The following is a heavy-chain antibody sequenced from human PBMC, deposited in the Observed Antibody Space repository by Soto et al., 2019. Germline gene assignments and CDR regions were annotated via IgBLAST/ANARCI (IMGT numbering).Heavy chain of an antibody. CDR2: TYYRYRWQT. V-gene: IGHV6-1*01. CDR1: GDSVSSNDAT. CDR3: ANLKGNSLLAS. J-gene: IGHJ1*01. D-gene: IGHD6-13*01. Sequence: PSQTLSLTCAISGDSVSSNDATWDWIRQSPSRNLEWLGRTYYRYRWQTDYAISVKSRISINPDTSNKQVSLQLNSVTPDDTAVYYCANLKGNSLLASWGQGTLVTVSS.